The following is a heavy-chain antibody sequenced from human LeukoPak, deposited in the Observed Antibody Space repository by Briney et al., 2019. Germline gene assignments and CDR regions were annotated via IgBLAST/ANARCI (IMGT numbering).Heavy chain of an antibody. CDR1: GGSISSGDYY. J-gene: IGHJ4*02. CDR2: IYYSGST. CDR3: ARKFDTYYFXY. Sequence: SETLSLTCTVSGGSISSGDYYWSWIRQPPGKGLEWIGYIYYSGSTYYNPSLKSRVTISVDTSKNQFSLKLSSVTAADTAVYYCARKFDTYYFXYWGQGTLVTVSS. D-gene: IGHD3-10*01. V-gene: IGHV4-30-4*08.